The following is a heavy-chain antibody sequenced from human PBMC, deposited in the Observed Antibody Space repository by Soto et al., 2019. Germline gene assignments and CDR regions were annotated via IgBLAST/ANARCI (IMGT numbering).Heavy chain of an antibody. CDR2: IIPTFGTA. CDR1: GSSFSNFG. Sequence: QVQLVQSGAEVKKPGSSVNVSCQVSGSSFSNFGIHWVRQAPGQGLEWMGGIIPTFGTADYAQKFQGEVTITADASTNTVYMELRSLRSDDTAVYYCARGSLPGYGDRAFETWGQGTMVTVSS. D-gene: IGHD4-17*01. J-gene: IGHJ3*02. V-gene: IGHV1-69*12. CDR3: ARGSLPGYGDRAFET.